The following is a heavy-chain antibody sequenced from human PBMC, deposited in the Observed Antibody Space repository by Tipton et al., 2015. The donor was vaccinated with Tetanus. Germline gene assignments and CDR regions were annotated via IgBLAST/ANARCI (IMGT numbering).Heavy chain of an antibody. CDR1: GGSLRSYY. CDR2: IYFRGHT. CDR3: ARHSGWYDFFTGVDA. D-gene: IGHD6-19*01. Sequence: TLSLTCTVSGGSLRSYYWSWIRQPPGKGLEWLGYIYFRGHTKYNPSLQSRVTFSVDTSQNQVSLQLTSVTAADTAVYYCARHSGWYDFFTGVDAWGQGTAVTVSS. J-gene: IGHJ6*02. V-gene: IGHV4-59*01.